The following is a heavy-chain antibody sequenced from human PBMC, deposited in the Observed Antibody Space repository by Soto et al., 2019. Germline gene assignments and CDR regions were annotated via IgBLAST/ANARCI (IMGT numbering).Heavy chain of an antibody. CDR2: INAGNGNA. Sequence: GASVKVSCKASGYTFTSYAMHWVRQAPGQRLEWMGWINAGNGNAKYSQKFQGRVTITRDTSASTAYMELSSLRSEDTAVYYCARAVAVPADFDYWGQGTLVTVSS. CDR1: GYTFTSYA. J-gene: IGHJ4*02. CDR3: ARAVAVPADFDY. V-gene: IGHV1-3*01. D-gene: IGHD6-19*01.